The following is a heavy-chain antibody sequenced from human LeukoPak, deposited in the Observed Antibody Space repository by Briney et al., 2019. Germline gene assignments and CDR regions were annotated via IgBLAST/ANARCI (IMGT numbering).Heavy chain of an antibody. J-gene: IGHJ6*04. V-gene: IGHV3-13*05. CDR2: IGTAGDP. D-gene: IGHD2-2*01. CDR1: GFTFSSYD. Sequence: GGSLRLSCAASGFTFSSYDMHWVRQATGKGLEWVSAIGTAGDPYYPGSVKGRFTISREKAKNYLYLQMNSLRAGDTAVYYCARDRGYCSSTSCYYYGMDVWGKGTTVTVSS. CDR3: ARDRGYCSSTSCYYYGMDV.